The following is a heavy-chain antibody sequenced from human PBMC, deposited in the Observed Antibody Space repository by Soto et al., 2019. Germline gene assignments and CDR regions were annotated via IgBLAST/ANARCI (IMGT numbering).Heavy chain of an antibody. CDR3: ARGDYHDTSGPFSDAFDV. V-gene: IGHV3-23*01. D-gene: IGHD3-22*01. CDR2: ISSGGDST. J-gene: IGHJ3*01. Sequence: SLRLSCAASGFTFSSYAMNWVRQAPGKGLEWVSTISSGGDSTYYANSVKGRFTISRDNSKNSLYLQMNSLRAEDTAVYYCARGDYHDTSGPFSDAFDVWGQGTMVTVSS. CDR1: GFTFSSYA.